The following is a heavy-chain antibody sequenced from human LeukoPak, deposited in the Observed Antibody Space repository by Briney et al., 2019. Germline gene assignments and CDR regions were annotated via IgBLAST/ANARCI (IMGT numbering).Heavy chain of an antibody. Sequence: ASVKVSCKASGYTFTSYGISWVRQAPGQGLEWMGWISAYNGNTNYAQKLQGRVTMTTDTSTSTAYMELRSLRSDDTAVYYCPSLDGRGGMAVVCTGYWGQGTLVTVSS. J-gene: IGHJ4*02. CDR2: ISAYNGNT. V-gene: IGHV1-18*01. CDR3: PSLDGRGGMAVVCTGY. D-gene: IGHD6-19*01. CDR1: GYTFTSYG.